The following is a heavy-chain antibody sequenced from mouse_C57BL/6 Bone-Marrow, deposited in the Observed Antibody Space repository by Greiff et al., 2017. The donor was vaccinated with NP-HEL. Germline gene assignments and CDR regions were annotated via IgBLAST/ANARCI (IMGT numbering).Heavy chain of an antibody. CDR3: ARMELLLVSWFAY. Sequence: ESGPGILQPSQTLSLTCSFSGFSLSTFGMGVGWIRQPSGKGLEWLAHIWWDDDKYYNPALKSRLTISKDTSKNQVFLKIANVDTADTATYYCARMELLLVSWFAYWGQGTLVTVSA. D-gene: IGHD1-1*01. CDR2: IWWDDDK. CDR1: GFSLSTFGMG. J-gene: IGHJ3*01. V-gene: IGHV8-8*01.